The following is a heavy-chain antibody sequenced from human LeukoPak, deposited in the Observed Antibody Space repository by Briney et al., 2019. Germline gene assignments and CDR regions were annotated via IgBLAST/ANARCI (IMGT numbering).Heavy chain of an antibody. CDR2: IIPIFGTA. Sequence: SVKVSCKASGGTFSSYAISWARQAPGQGLEWMGGIIPIFGTANYAQKFQGRVTITADESTSTAYMELSSLRSEDTAVYYCARSTGAVGDVWFDPWGQGTLVTVSS. CDR1: GGTFSSYA. D-gene: IGHD3-10*01. J-gene: IGHJ5*02. V-gene: IGHV1-69*01. CDR3: ARSTGAVGDVWFDP.